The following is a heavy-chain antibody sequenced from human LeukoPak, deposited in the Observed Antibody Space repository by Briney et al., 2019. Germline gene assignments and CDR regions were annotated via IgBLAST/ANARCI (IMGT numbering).Heavy chain of an antibody. CDR3: AKDMGCGGDCYPPYYYYGMDV. CDR2: ISWNSGSI. J-gene: IGHJ6*02. V-gene: IGHV3-9*01. CDR1: GFTFDDYA. Sequence: GRSLRLPCAASGFTFDDYAMHWVRHAPGKGLEWVSGISWNSGSIGYADSVKGRFTISRDNAKNSLYLQMNSLRAEDTALYYCAKDMGCGGDCYPPYYYYGMDVWGQGTTVTVSS. D-gene: IGHD2-21*02.